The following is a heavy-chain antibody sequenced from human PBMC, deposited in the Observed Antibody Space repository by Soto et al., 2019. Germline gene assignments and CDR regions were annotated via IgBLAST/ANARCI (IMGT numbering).Heavy chain of an antibody. Sequence: SETLSLTCAVYGGSFSGYYWSWIRQPPGKGLEWIGEINHSGSTNYNPSLKSRVTISVDTSKNQFSLKLSSVTAADTAVYYCARGGIGLVIMVYYGMDVWGQGTTVTVSS. J-gene: IGHJ6*02. CDR3: ARGGIGLVIMVYYGMDV. CDR2: INHSGST. D-gene: IGHD3-9*01. V-gene: IGHV4-34*01. CDR1: GGSFSGYY.